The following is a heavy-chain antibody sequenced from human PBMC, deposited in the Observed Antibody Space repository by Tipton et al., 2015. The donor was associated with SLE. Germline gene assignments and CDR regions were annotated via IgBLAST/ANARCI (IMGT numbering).Heavy chain of an antibody. CDR1: GGSISSYY. J-gene: IGHJ4*02. D-gene: IGHD2-15*01. Sequence: TLSLTCTVSGGSISSYYWSWIRQPPGKGLEWIGYIYYSGSTNYNPSLKSRVTMSVDTSKRQFSLKLSSVTAADTAVYYCARLVVVAAATGHFDYWGQGALVTVSS. CDR3: ARLVVVAAATGHFDY. CDR2: IYYSGST. V-gene: IGHV4-59*08.